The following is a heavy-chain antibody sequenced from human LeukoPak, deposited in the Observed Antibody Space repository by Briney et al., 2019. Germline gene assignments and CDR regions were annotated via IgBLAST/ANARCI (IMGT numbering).Heavy chain of an antibody. CDR3: ARDHVAYCGGDCYSEYFQH. CDR2: IYSGGST. J-gene: IGHJ1*01. D-gene: IGHD2-21*02. Sequence: GGSLRLSCAASGFTVSSNYMSWVRQAPGKGMDWVSVIYSGGSTYYAYSVNGRFTISRDNSKNTLYLQMNSLRAEDTAVYYCARDHVAYCGGDCYSEYFQHWGQGTLVTVSS. V-gene: IGHV3-66*02. CDR1: GFTVSSNY.